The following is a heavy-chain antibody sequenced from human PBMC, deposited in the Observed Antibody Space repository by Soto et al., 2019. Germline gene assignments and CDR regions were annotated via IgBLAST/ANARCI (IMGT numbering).Heavy chain of an antibody. CDR2: IIPIFGTA. CDR3: ASLLTTVVTPLNYFDY. J-gene: IGHJ4*02. CDR1: GGTFSSYA. V-gene: IGHV1-69*13. Sequence: SVKVSCKASGGTFSSYAISWVRQAPGQGLEWMGGIIPIFGTANYAQKFQGRVTITADESTSTAYMELSSLRSEDTAVYYCASLLTTVVTPLNYFDYWGQGTLVTVSS. D-gene: IGHD4-17*01.